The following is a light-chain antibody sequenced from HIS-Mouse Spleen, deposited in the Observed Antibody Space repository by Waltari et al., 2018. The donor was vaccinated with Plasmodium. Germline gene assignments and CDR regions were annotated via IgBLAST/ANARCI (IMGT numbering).Light chain of an antibody. CDR3: QQYNGLLT. Sequence: DIQMTQSPSTLSASVGDRVTIPCRASQSISSWLAWYQQKPGKAPKLLIYKASSLESGVPSRFSGSGSGTEFTLTISSLQPDDFATYYCQQYNGLLTFGGGTKVEIK. V-gene: IGKV1-5*03. CDR2: KAS. J-gene: IGKJ4*01. CDR1: QSISSW.